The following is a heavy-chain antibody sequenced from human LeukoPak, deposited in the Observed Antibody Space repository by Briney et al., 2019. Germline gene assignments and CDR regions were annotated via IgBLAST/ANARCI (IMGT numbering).Heavy chain of an antibody. CDR2: ISDSGGTV. D-gene: IGHD1-26*01. V-gene: IGHV3-23*01. CDR3: AKKLSGSYKGFDY. J-gene: IGHJ4*02. CDR1: GFTFSSYA. Sequence: GGSLRLSCAASGFTFSSYAMSWVRQAPGKGLEWVSGISDSGGTVYYADSVKDRFTISRDNSKNSLYLQMNSLRAEDTAVYYCAKKLSGSYKGFDYWGQGTLVTVSS.